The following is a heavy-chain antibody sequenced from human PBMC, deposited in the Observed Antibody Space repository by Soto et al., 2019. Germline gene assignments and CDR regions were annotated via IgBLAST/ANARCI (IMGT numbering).Heavy chain of an antibody. CDR2: IYDSGST. V-gene: IGHV4-30-4*01. J-gene: IGHJ5*02. Sequence: QVQLQESGPGLVKPSQTLSLTCTIAGGSISSGDYYWSWIRQPPGKGLEWIGHIYDSGSTYNNPTLNRRVTSAIDPSDNQFSLNLRSVTAADTAVYYCARGLSGATVDPWGQGTLVTVSS. CDR3: ARGLSGATVDP. CDR1: GGSISSGDYY. D-gene: IGHD1-26*01.